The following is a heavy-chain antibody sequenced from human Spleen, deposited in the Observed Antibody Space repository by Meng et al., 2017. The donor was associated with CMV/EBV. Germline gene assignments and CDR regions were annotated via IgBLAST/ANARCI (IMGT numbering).Heavy chain of an antibody. CDR2: ISSSSSYI. V-gene: IGHV3-21*01. Sequence: GKSLKISCAASGFTFSSYSMNWVRQAPGKGLEWVSSISSSSSYIYYADSVKGRFTISRDNAKNSLYLQMISLRAEDTAVYYCARDWGGVFEVTSWASHTYYYGMDVWGQGTTVTVSS. CDR3: ARDWGGVFEVTSWASHTYYYGMDV. J-gene: IGHJ6*02. D-gene: IGHD2-2*01. CDR1: GFTFSSYS.